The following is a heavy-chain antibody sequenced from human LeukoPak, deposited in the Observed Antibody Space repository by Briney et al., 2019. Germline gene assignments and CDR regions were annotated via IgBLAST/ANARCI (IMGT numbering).Heavy chain of an antibody. V-gene: IGHV3-21*01. J-gene: IGHJ4*02. CDR3: AREDTSMGSDY. CDR1: GFTFSRYS. Sequence: SGGSLRLSCAASGFTFSRYSMNWVRQAPGKGLEWVSSISHSSSYIYYADAVKGRFTISRDNAKNSLYLQMNSLRVEDTAVYYCAREDTSMGSDYWGQGTLVTVSS. CDR2: ISHSSSYI. D-gene: IGHD5-18*01.